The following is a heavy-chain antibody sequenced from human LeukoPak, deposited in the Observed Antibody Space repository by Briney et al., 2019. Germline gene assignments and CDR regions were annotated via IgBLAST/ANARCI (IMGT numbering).Heavy chain of an antibody. CDR1: RFTFTDAP. CDR2: IRTTAEGAKYA. D-gene: IGHD3-9*01. CDR3: ATDQRYAFDY. J-gene: IGHJ4*02. Sequence: RGSLRLSCAKPRFTFTDAPMNRVRQAPGKGLEWISNIRTTAEGAKYAYYADSVKGRVTISRDHGKNTLDLHMNSLRDDDTVVFYCATDQRYAFDYWGQGILVTVSS. V-gene: IGHV3-48*02.